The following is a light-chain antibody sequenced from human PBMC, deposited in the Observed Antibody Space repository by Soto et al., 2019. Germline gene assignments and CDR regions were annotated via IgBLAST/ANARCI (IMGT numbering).Light chain of an antibody. CDR3: LQDYNYPYT. CDR1: QGIRND. Sequence: AIQMTQSPSSLSASVGDRVIITCRASQGIRNDLGWYQQQPGKAPKLLIYAASSLQSEVSSRFSGSGSGTDFTLTISSLQPEDFATYYCLQDYNYPYTFGQGTKLEIK. J-gene: IGKJ2*01. CDR2: AAS. V-gene: IGKV1-6*01.